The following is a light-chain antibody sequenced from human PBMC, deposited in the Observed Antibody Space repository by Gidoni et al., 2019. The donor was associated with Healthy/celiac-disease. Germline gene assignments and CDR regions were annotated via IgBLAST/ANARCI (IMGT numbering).Light chain of an antibody. CDR3: QQYNSYLT. CDR2: TAS. Sequence: DIQMTQSPSTLSASVGDRVTITCRASQSISSWLAWYQQKPGKAPKLLIYTASSLESGVPSRFSGSGSGTEFTLTISSLQPDDVATYYCQQYNSYLTFGQGTKVEIK. J-gene: IGKJ1*01. CDR1: QSISSW. V-gene: IGKV1-5*03.